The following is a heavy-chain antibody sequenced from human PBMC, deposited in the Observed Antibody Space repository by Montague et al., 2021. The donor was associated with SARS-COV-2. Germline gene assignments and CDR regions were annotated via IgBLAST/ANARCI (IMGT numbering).Heavy chain of an antibody. V-gene: IGHV6-1*01. J-gene: IGHJ3*02. Sequence: CAISGDSVSSNTATWNWIRQSPSRGLEWLGRTYYRSKWYHDYAISLKSRITFNPDTSKNQFSLQLSSVAPEDTAVFYCARTTTRMLYPENAFDIWGQGTMVTVSS. D-gene: IGHD2-15*01. CDR1: GDSVSSNTAT. CDR3: ARTTTRMLYPENAFDI. CDR2: TYYRSKWYH.